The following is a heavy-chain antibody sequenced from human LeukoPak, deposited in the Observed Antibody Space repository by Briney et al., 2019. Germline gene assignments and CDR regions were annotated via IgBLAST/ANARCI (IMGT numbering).Heavy chain of an antibody. CDR2: ISSSGSTI. V-gene: IGHV3-48*03. CDR1: GFTFNSYE. J-gene: IGHJ4*02. D-gene: IGHD2-15*01. CDR3: ARGYCTGGSCYLDC. Sequence: PGRSLRLSCAASGFTFNSYEMNWVRQAPGKGLEWVSYISSSGSTIYYADSVKGRFTISRDNAKNSLYLQMNNLRVEDTAVYYCARGYCTGGSCYLDCRGQGTLVTVSS.